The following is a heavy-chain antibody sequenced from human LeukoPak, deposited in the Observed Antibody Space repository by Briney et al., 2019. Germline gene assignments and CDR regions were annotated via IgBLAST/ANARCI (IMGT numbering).Heavy chain of an antibody. J-gene: IGHJ4*02. D-gene: IGHD3-22*01. Sequence: PSETLSLTCTVSGASISSGIYYFSWVRQPPGKGLECIGYIYYSGTTYYSPSLKSRGTISADTPKNQFSLKLSSVTAADTAVYYCARCLSDYDSRGYGSSKPYYFDYWGQGTLVTVSS. CDR1: GASISSGIYY. V-gene: IGHV4-30-4*01. CDR3: ARCLSDYDSRGYGSSKPYYFDY. CDR2: IYYSGTT.